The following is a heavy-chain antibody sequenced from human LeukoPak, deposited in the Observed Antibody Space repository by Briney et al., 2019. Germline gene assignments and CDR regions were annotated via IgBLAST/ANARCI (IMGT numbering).Heavy chain of an antibody. D-gene: IGHD2-15*01. CDR2: IWYDGSNK. J-gene: IGHJ4*02. CDR3: AKAYCSSGACSLDY. Sequence: GGSLRLSCAASGFTFSSYGMHWVRQAPGKGLEWVAVIWYDGSNKYYVDSVKGRFTISRDNSKNTLYLQMNSLRAEDTAVYYCAKAYCSSGACSLDYWGQGTLVTVSS. V-gene: IGHV3-33*06. CDR1: GFTFSSYG.